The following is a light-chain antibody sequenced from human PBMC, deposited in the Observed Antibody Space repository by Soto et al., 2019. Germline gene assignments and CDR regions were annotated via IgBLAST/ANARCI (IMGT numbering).Light chain of an antibody. CDR2: AAS. Sequence: DIPMTQSPSSLSASVGDIVTITCRASQSISSYLNWYQQKPGKAPKLLIYAASSLQSGVPSRFSGSGSGTDFTLTISSLQPEDVATYYCQQANSFPLTFGGGTKVDIK. CDR1: QSISSY. V-gene: IGKV1-39*01. CDR3: QQANSFPLT. J-gene: IGKJ4*01.